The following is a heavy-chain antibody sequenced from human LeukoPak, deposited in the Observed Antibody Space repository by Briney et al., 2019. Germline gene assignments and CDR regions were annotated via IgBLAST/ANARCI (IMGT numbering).Heavy chain of an antibody. D-gene: IGHD3-22*01. Sequence: GGSLRPSCAASGFTFGSYWMSWVRQAPGKGLEWVANIKQDGSEKYYADSVKGRFTISRDNAKNSVYLQMNSLRAEDTAVYYCASGYYYDSSGPPDYFDYWGQGTLVTVSS. V-gene: IGHV3-7*01. J-gene: IGHJ4*02. CDR1: GFTFGSYW. CDR3: ASGYYYDSSGPPDYFDY. CDR2: IKQDGSEK.